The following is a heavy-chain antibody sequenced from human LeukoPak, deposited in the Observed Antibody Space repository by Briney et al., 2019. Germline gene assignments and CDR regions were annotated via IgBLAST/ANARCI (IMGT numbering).Heavy chain of an antibody. CDR3: ARDTTRDYHDSSGYLDY. CDR1: GGTFSSYA. Sequence: SVKVSCKASGGTFSSYAISWVRQAPGQGLEWMGGIIPIFGTANYAQKFQGRVTITADESTSTAYMELSSLRSEDTAVYYCARDTTRDYHDSSGYLDYWGQGTLVTVSS. J-gene: IGHJ4*02. V-gene: IGHV1-69*01. D-gene: IGHD3-22*01. CDR2: IIPIFGTA.